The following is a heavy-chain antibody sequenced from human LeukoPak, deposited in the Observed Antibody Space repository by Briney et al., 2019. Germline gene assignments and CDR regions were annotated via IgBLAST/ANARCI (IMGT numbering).Heavy chain of an antibody. CDR2: IDSTSAYT. Sequence: GGSLRLSCAASGFIFSNYAMSWVRQAPGKGLEWVSAIDSTSAYTWYADSVKGRFTISKDSSKTILYLQMNSLRAEDAAVYFCAKGSAAGRPYYFDYWGQGTLVTVSS. CDR3: AKGSAAGRPYYFDY. CDR1: GFIFSNYA. D-gene: IGHD6-25*01. J-gene: IGHJ4*02. V-gene: IGHV3-23*01.